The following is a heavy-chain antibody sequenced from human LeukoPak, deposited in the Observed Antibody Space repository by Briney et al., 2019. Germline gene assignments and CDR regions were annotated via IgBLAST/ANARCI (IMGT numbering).Heavy chain of an antibody. D-gene: IGHD3-3*01. J-gene: IGHJ4*02. CDR2: INSDGSST. CDR1: GFTFSSYW. V-gene: IGHV3-74*01. CDR3: ARGPDFGDY. Sequence: GGSLRLSCAASGFTFSSYWMHWVRQAPGKGQVWVSRINSDGSSTTYAEFVKGRFTISRDNAKNTLYLQMNSLRAEDTAVFYCARGPDFGDYWGQGTLVTVSS.